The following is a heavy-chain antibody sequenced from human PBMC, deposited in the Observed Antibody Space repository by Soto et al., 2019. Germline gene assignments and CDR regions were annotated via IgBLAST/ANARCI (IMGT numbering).Heavy chain of an antibody. CDR3: VRDWPLSP. CDR1: GYTLTNYG. Sequence: QVQMVQSGDEVQKTGASVKVYCRASGYTLTNYGISWVRQAPGQGLFWMGWIIGHNGNTLYAQNVQGRLTLTIDTSTNTSYMELMSRKIDDTDMYYCVRDWPLSPWGQGTLVAVSS. J-gene: IGHJ5*02. D-gene: IGHD3-10*01. CDR2: IIGHNGNT. V-gene: IGHV1-18*01.